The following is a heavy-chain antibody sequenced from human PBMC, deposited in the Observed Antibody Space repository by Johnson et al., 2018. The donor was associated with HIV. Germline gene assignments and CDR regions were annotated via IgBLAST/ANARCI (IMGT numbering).Heavy chain of an antibody. V-gene: IGHV3-30-3*01. CDR2: ISYDGSDK. CDR3: ARDHSGYDSVTADFDI. D-gene: IGHD5-12*01. Sequence: VQLVESGGGLVQPGGSLRLSCAASGFTFSSFAIHWVRQAPGKGLEWVSVISYDGSDKYYADSVKGRFTISRDNSKNTLYLEMNSLRAEDTAVYYCARDHSGYDSVTADFDIWGQGTMVTVSS. CDR1: GFTFSSFA. J-gene: IGHJ3*02.